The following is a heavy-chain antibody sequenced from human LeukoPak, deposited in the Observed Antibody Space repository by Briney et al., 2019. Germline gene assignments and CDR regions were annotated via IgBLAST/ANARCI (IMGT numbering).Heavy chain of an antibody. CDR3: ARHSQGSWFDP. J-gene: IGHJ5*02. CDR1: GHSISSGYY. Sequence: SETLSLTCAVSGHSISSGYYWGWIRQPPGKGLEWIGSIYYSGTIHYNPSLKSRLTISSDTFKNQFSLSLSSVTAADTAVYYCARHSQGSWFDPWGQGALVIVSS. V-gene: IGHV4-38-2*01. CDR2: IYYSGTI.